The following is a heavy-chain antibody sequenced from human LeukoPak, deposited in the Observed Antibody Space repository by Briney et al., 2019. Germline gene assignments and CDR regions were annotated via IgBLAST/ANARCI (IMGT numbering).Heavy chain of an antibody. J-gene: IGHJ4*02. CDR2: ISGSGGST. Sequence: GGSLRLSCAASGFTLSSYAMSWVRQAPGKGLEWVSAISGSGGSTYYADSVKGRFTISRDNSKNTLYLQMNSLRAEDTAVYYCAKDPELEGLLGETNFDYWGQGTLVTVSS. V-gene: IGHV3-23*01. CDR3: AKDPELEGLLGETNFDY. D-gene: IGHD1-1*01. CDR1: GFTLSSYA.